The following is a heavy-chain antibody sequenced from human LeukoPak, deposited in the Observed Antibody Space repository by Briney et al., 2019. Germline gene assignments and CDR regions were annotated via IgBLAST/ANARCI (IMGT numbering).Heavy chain of an antibody. Sequence: GGSLRLSCAASGFTFSTYAMSWVRQAPGKGLEWVSSITSSGGSTYYADSVKGRLTISRDNSRNTLFLQMNSLRAEDMALYYCAKGGYYYDSSGPYFDYWGQGTLVTVSS. CDR2: ITSSGGST. D-gene: IGHD3-22*01. CDR1: GFTFSTYA. V-gene: IGHV3-23*01. CDR3: AKGGYYYDSSGPYFDY. J-gene: IGHJ4*02.